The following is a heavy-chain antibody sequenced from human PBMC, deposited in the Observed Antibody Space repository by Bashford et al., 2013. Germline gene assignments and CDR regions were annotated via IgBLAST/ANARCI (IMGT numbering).Heavy chain of an antibody. D-gene: IGHD3-22*01. CDR3: AKDQSPMIVVVIPLRYGMDV. CDR1: GFTFSSYA. J-gene: IGHJ6*02. CDR2: ISGSGGST. Sequence: GGSLRLSCAASGFTFSSYAMSWVRQAPGKGLEWVSAISGSGGSTYYADSVKGRFTISRDNSKNTLYLQMNSLRAEDTAVYYCAKDQSPMIVVVIPLRYGMDVWGQGTTVTVSS. V-gene: IGHV3-23*01.